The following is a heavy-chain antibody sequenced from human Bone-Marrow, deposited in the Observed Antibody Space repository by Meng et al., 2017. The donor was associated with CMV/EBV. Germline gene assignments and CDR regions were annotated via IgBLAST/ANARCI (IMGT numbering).Heavy chain of an antibody. CDR3: ARDQSGSYYLYYYGMDV. CDR1: GFTFSSYA. CDR2: ISYDGSNK. V-gene: IGHV3-30*04. J-gene: IGHJ6*02. Sequence: GGSLRLSCAASGFTFSSYAMHWVRQAPGKGLEWVAVISYDGSNKYYADSVKGRFTISRDNSKNTLYLQMNSLRAEDTAVYYCARDQSGSYYLYYYGMDVWGQGTTVTVYS. D-gene: IGHD1-26*01.